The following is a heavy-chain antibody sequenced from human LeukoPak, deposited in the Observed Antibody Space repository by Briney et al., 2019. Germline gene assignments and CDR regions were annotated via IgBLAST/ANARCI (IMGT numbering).Heavy chain of an antibody. CDR2: IYYSGST. J-gene: IGHJ5*02. Sequence: SETLSLTCTVSGGPISSYYWSWIRQPPGKGLEWIGYIYYSGSTNYNPSLKSRVTISVDTSKNQFSLKLSSVTAADTAVYYCASYYYGSGSDYNWFDPWGQGTLVTVSS. D-gene: IGHD3-10*01. CDR1: GGPISSYY. CDR3: ASYYYGSGSDYNWFDP. V-gene: IGHV4-59*01.